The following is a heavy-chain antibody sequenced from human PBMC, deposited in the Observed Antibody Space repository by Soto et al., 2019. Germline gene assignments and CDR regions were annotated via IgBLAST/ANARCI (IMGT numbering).Heavy chain of an antibody. CDR1: GYSFTTYW. D-gene: IGHD6-13*01. CDR3: ARPRSSSRNYYGMDV. J-gene: IGHJ6*02. V-gene: IGHV5-51*01. Sequence: ESLKISCKGSGYSFTTYWIGWVRQMPGKGLECMGIIYPGDSDTRYSPSFQGQVTISADKSISTAYLQWSSLKASDTAMYYCARPRSSSRNYYGMDVWGQGTTVTVSS. CDR2: IYPGDSDT.